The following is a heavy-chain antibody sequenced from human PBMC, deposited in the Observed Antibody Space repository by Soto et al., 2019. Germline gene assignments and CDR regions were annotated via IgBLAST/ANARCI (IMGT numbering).Heavy chain of an antibody. CDR2: ISAYNGNT. Sequence: ASVKVSCKASGYTFTSYGISWVRQAPGQGLEWMGWISAYNGNTNYAQKLQGRVTMTTDTSTSTAYMELRSLRSDDTAVYYCARYYSSGWWGDWFDPWGQGTLVTVSS. CDR3: ARYYSSGWWGDWFDP. CDR1: GYTFTSYG. V-gene: IGHV1-18*01. D-gene: IGHD6-19*01. J-gene: IGHJ5*02.